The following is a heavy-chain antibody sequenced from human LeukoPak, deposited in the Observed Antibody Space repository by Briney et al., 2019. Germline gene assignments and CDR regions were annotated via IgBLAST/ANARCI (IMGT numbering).Heavy chain of an antibody. CDR1: GGSISSGSYY. D-gene: IGHD3-22*01. CDR3: AALYDSSGYSNDY. J-gene: IGHJ4*02. V-gene: IGHV4-61*02. CDR2: IYTSGST. Sequence: SETLSLTCTVSGGSISSGSYYWSWIRQPAGKGLEWIGRIYTSGSTNYNPSLKSRVTLSVDTSKNQFSLKLSSVTAADTAVYYCAALYDSSGYSNDYWGQGTLVTVSS.